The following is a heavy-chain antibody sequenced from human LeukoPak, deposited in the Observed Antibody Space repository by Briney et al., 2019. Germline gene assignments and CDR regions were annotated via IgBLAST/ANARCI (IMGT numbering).Heavy chain of an antibody. CDR2: TNHRGST. Sequence: SETLSLTCAVYGGSFSGYYWSWIRQPPGKGLEWIGETNHRGSTNYKPSLRSRVTISLDTSKNQFSLKLSPVTAADTAVYYCARANQGRQGRFDYWGQGMLVTVSS. CDR1: GGSFSGYY. CDR3: ARANQGRQGRFDY. J-gene: IGHJ4*02. V-gene: IGHV4-34*01.